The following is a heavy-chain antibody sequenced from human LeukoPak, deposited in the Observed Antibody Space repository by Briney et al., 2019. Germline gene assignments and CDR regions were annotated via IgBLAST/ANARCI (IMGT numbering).Heavy chain of an antibody. J-gene: IGHJ4*02. CDR2: ISSSSSYI. CDR1: GFTFSSYS. Sequence: GGSLRLSCAASGFTFSSYSMNWVRQAPGKGLEWVSSISSSSSYIYYADSVKGRFTISRDNAKNSLYLQMNSLRAEDTAVYYCARESDYGGNVDYWGQGTLVTVSS. V-gene: IGHV3-21*01. D-gene: IGHD4-23*01. CDR3: ARESDYGGNVDY.